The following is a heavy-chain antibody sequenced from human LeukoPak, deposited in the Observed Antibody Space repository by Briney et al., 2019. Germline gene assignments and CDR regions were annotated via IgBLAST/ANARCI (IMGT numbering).Heavy chain of an antibody. CDR1: GFTFSSYG. J-gene: IGHJ5*02. Sequence: GGSLRLSCAASGFTFSSYGMHWVRQAPGKGLEWVAVISYDGSNKYYADSVKGRFTFSRDNSKNTMYLQMNSLRPEDTAVYYCASVGKRQQLLGNWFDPRGQGTLVTVSP. D-gene: IGHD6-13*01. V-gene: IGHV3-30*19. CDR3: ASVGKRQQLLGNWFDP. CDR2: ISYDGSNK.